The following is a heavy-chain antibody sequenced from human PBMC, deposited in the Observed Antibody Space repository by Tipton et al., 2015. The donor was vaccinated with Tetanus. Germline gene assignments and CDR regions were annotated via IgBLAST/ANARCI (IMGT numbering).Heavy chain of an antibody. V-gene: IGHV3-49*03. CDR3: TRNAVVFHYDY. CDR2: IASKEFGEAT. D-gene: IGHD2-8*02. Sequence: TVSGFTFDDYAVSWFRQAPGKGLEWVGFIASKEFGEATEYAASVRGRFTISRDNSKGIAYLQMNSLRIEDAGVYYCTRNAVVFHYDYWGQGTLVTVSS. J-gene: IGHJ4*02. CDR1: GFTFDDYA.